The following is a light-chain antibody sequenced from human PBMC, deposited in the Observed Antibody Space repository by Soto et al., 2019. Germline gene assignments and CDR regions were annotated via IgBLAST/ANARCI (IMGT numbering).Light chain of an antibody. CDR1: RSDVGGYNY. CDR2: DVS. V-gene: IGLV2-11*01. CDR3: CSYAGSYTDV. Sequence: QSALTQPRSVSGSPGQSVTISCTGTRSDVGGYNYVSWYQQHPGKAPKRMIYDVSKRPSGVPDRFSGSKSGHTASLTISWLQADDEAGCCCCSYAGSYTDVFGSGTEVAVL. J-gene: IGLJ1*01.